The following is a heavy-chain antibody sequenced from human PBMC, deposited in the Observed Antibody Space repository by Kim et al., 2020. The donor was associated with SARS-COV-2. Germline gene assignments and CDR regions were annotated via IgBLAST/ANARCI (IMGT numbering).Heavy chain of an antibody. V-gene: IGHV4-39*01. CDR3: AXKTAYYDSGGLDY. Sequence: ETLSLTCTVSGGSISSNSYYWDWIRQPPGKGLEWIGSIYYSGSTYYNPSLKSRVILSVETSHNQFSLKLSSVTAADTAVYYCAXKTAYYDSGGLDYWGQGXXVTVSS. J-gene: IGHJ4*02. CDR2: IYYSGST. CDR1: GGSISSNSYY. D-gene: IGHD3-22*01.